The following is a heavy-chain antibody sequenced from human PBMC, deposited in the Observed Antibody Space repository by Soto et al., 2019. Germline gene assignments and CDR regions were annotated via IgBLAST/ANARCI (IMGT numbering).Heavy chain of an antibody. Sequence: ASVKVSCKASGGTFSSYAISWVRQAPGQGLEWMGGIIPIFGTANYAQKFQGRVTITADESTSTAYMVLSSLRSEDTAVYYCASHEMVDATPYYFDYWGQGTLVTVSS. CDR1: GGTFSSYA. CDR3: ASHEMVDATPYYFDY. V-gene: IGHV1-69*13. CDR2: IIPIFGTA. J-gene: IGHJ4*02. D-gene: IGHD2-15*01.